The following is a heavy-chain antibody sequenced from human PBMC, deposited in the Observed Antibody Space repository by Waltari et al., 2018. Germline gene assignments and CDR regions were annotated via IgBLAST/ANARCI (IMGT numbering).Heavy chain of an antibody. CDR2: TYYRSKWYY. CDR1: GAPAPSNVVA. J-gene: IGHJ4*02. D-gene: IGHD6-19*01. Sequence: QVYLQQSGPGLVKPSQTLSLTCAITGAPAPSNVVAWNWTRPPPSRGLEWPGRTYYRSKWYYDYSLSVKSRITITADISKNQFSLHLNSVAPEDAAVYYCVRQGAEYSSGWPFDYWGQGTLVTVSS. V-gene: IGHV6-1*01. CDR3: VRQGAEYSSGWPFDY.